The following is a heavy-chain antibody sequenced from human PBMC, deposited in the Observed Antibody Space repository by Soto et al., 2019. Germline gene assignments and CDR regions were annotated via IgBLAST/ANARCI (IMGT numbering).Heavy chain of an antibody. CDR3: AREKETTIFGVVHYGMDV. CDR2: IYYSGST. V-gene: IGHV4-31*03. CDR1: GASISSGDYY. J-gene: IGHJ6*02. D-gene: IGHD3-3*01. Sequence: SETLSLTCTVSGASISSGDYYWSWIRQHPGKGLEWIGYIYYSGSTYYNPSPKSRVTISVDTSKNQFSLKLSSVTAADTAVYYCAREKETTIFGVVHYGMDVWGQGTTVTVSS.